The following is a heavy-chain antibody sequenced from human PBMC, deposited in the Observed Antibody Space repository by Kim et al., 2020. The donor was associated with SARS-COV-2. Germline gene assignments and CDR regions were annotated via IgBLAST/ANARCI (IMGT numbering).Heavy chain of an antibody. V-gene: IGHV3-7*03. CDR2: INHDGSEA. J-gene: IGHJ4*02. D-gene: IGHD3-10*01. Sequence: GGSLRLSCAASGFPFIGYWMSWVRQAPGKGLEWVANINHDGSEANYVDSVKGRFSISRDNAKNSLFLQINSLTAEDTALYYCAKDSGYSSMWGDAYYFDTGGKGVLVAVSS. CDR1: GFPFIGYW. CDR3: AKDSGYSSMWGDAYYFDT.